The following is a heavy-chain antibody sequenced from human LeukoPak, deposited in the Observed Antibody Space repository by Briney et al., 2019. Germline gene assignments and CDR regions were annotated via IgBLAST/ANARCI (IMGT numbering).Heavy chain of an antibody. Sequence: ASVKVSCKASGYTFTGYYMHWVRQAPGQGLEWMGRINPNSGGTNYAQKFQGRVTITADESTSTAYMGLSSLRSEDTAVYYCATPLNPWGQGTLVTVSS. CDR2: INPNSGGT. J-gene: IGHJ5*02. V-gene: IGHV1-2*06. CDR1: GYTFTGYY. D-gene: IGHD2-8*01. CDR3: ATPLNP.